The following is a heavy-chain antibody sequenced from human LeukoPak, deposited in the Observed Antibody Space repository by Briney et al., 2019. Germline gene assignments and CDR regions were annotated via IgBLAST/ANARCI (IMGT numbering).Heavy chain of an antibody. Sequence: LRLSCAASGFTFTSYAMSWIRQPPGKGLEWIGEINHSGSTNYNPSLKSRVTISVDTSKNQFSLKLSSVTAADTAVYYCASMYYDFWSGYSYYYYYYGMDVWGQGTTVTVSS. V-gene: IGHV4-34*01. J-gene: IGHJ6*02. D-gene: IGHD3-3*01. CDR1: GFTFTSYA. CDR2: INHSGST. CDR3: ASMYYDFWSGYSYYYYYYGMDV.